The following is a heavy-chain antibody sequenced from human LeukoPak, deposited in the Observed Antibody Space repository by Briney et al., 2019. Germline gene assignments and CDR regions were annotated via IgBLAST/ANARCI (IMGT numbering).Heavy chain of an antibody. Sequence: SETLSLTCSVSGASISRYYWSWIRQPPGKGLEWIGYFHHSGNTNYSPSLSSRITISVDTSKNQFSLRLNSVTAADTAIYYCASRAAALASGGQGPLVPVSS. V-gene: IGHV4-59*12. CDR1: GASISRYY. D-gene: IGHD6-13*01. CDR2: FHHSGNT. J-gene: IGHJ4*02. CDR3: ASRAAALAS.